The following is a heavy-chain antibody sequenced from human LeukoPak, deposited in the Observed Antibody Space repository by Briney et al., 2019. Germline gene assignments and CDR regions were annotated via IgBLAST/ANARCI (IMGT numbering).Heavy chain of an antibody. CDR2: ISNDGNIK. J-gene: IGHJ4*02. V-gene: IGHV3-30*18. Sequence: GGSLRLSCAASGFSFSTYDMHWVRQAPGKGLEWVSVISNDGNIKFYADSVRGRFTISRDNSKNTLYLQMNSLTPEDTAVYYCAKEDVTMVTPDYWGQGTLVTVSS. CDR3: AKEDVTMVTPDY. CDR1: GFSFSTYD. D-gene: IGHD5-18*01.